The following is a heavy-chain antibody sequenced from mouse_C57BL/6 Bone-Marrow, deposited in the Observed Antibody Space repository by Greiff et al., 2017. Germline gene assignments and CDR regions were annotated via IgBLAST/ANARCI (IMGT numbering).Heavy chain of an antibody. V-gene: IGHV14-4*01. CDR1: GFNIKDDY. J-gene: IGHJ2*01. CDR3: TPLITTVVATFDY. CDR2: IDPENGDT. Sequence: VQLQQSGAELVRPGASVKLSCTASGFNIKDDYMPWVKQRPEQGLEWIGWIDPENGDTEYASKFQGKATITADTSSNTAYLQLSSLTSEDTAVYYCTPLITTVVATFDYWGQGTTLTVSS. D-gene: IGHD1-1*01.